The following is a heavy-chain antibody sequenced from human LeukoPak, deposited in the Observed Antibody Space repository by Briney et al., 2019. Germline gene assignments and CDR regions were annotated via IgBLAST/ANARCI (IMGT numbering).Heavy chain of an antibody. CDR3: ARGPVALPNDRLSLFFDF. V-gene: IGHV4-34*01. CDR1: GASFNTYY. D-gene: IGHD2-8*01. CDR2: VKHDGDT. J-gene: IGHJ5*01. Sequence: MASETLSLTCAVYGASFNTYYWTWIRQSPDKGPEWIGEVKHDGDTNVNPSLRSRVVMSVDASKNQFSLKMTSVTAADTAIYFCARGPVALPNDRLSLFFDFWGQGTLVTVSS.